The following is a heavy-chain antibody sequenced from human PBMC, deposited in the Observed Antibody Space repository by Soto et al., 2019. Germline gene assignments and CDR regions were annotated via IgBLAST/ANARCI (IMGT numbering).Heavy chain of an antibody. V-gene: IGHV1-24*01. CDR1: GYTLTELS. Sequence: ASVKVSCKVSGYTLTELSMHWVRQAPGKGLEWMGGFDPEDGETIYAQKFQGRVTMTEDTSTDTAYMELSSLRSEDTAVYYCATGDCSSTSCYILPAAKKHYYYYGMDVWGQGTMVTVSS. CDR3: ATGDCSSTSCYILPAAKKHYYYYGMDV. D-gene: IGHD2-2*02. CDR2: FDPEDGET. J-gene: IGHJ6*02.